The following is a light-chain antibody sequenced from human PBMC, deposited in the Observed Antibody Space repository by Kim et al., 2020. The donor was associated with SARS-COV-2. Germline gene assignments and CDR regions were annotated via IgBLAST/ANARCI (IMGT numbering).Light chain of an antibody. J-gene: IGKJ1*01. Sequence: ASLGNRVTITCRASQGIRSDLGWYQQKPGRAPTRLIYGASTLESGVPSRFSGSGSGTEFTFTISSLQPEDFATYYCLQHHAYPRTFGQGTKVDIK. CDR3: LQHHAYPRT. CDR1: QGIRSD. CDR2: GAS. V-gene: IGKV1-17*01.